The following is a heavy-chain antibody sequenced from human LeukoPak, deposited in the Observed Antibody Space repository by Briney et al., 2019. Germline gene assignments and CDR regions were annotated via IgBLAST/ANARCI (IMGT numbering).Heavy chain of an antibody. J-gene: IGHJ4*02. Sequence: GGSLRLSCVVSAFSLNTYNMNWVRQAPGKGLEWVSSISYTGTYIYYADSVKGRFTISRDNAQNSVYLQMNSLRAEDTAVYYCVRDRGTYRPIDYWGQGTLVTVSS. CDR1: AFSLNTYN. V-gene: IGHV3-21*04. CDR2: ISYTGTYI. CDR3: VRDRGTYRPIDY. D-gene: IGHD1-26*01.